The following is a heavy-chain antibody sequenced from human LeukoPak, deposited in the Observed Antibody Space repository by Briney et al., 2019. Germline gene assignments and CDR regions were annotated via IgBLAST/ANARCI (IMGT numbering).Heavy chain of an antibody. V-gene: IGHV4-34*01. J-gene: IGHJ6*03. Sequence: SETLSLTCAVYGGSFSGYYWSWIRQPPGKGLEWIGEINHSGSTNYNPSLKSRVTISVDTSKNQFSLKLSSVTAADTAVYYCARAVVLAAYYHYYMDVWGKGTTVTVSS. CDR1: GGSFSGYY. CDR3: ARAVVLAAYYHYYMDV. CDR2: INHSGST. D-gene: IGHD2-2*01.